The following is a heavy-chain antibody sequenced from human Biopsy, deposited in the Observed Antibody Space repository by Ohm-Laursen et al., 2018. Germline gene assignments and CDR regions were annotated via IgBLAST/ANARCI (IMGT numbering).Heavy chain of an antibody. CDR3: TRDRHYASGSYAGMDV. D-gene: IGHD3-10*01. CDR2: INAKTGDT. V-gene: IGHV1-2*02. CDR1: GYTFTGYH. Sequence: ASVKVSCKASGYTFTGYHVHWVRQAPGQGLEWMGWINAKTGDTNYAQKFQGRVTMTRDTSISTAYVDLSSLRSDDTAIYYCTRDRHYASGSYAGMDVWGQGTTVTVSS. J-gene: IGHJ6*02.